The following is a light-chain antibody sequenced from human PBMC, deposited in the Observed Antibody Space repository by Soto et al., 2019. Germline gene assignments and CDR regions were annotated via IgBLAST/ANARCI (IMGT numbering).Light chain of an antibody. CDR2: EVN. J-gene: IGLJ2*01. CDR3: SSYTSSSTVV. V-gene: IGLV2-14*01. Sequence: QSALTQPASVSGSPGQSITISCTGTSSDIGYYDYVSWYQHHSGKAPKLIIYEVNNRPSGVSNRFSGSKSVNTASLTISGLQAEDEADYYCSSYTSSSTVVFGGGTKLTVL. CDR1: SSDIGYYDY.